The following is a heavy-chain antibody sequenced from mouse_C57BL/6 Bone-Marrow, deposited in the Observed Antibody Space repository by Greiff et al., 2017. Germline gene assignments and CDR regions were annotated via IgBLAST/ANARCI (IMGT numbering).Heavy chain of an antibody. CDR1: GYTFTSYW. V-gene: IGHV1-69*01. D-gene: IGHD2-4*01. CDR3: AREGDYAFFDY. CDR2: IDPSDSYT. J-gene: IGHJ2*01. Sequence: QVQLQQPGAELVMPGASVKLSCKASGYTFTSYWMHWVKQRPGQGLEWIGEIDPSDSYTTYNQKFKGKSTLTVDKSSSTAYMQLSSLTSEDSAVYYCAREGDYAFFDYWGQGTTLTVSS.